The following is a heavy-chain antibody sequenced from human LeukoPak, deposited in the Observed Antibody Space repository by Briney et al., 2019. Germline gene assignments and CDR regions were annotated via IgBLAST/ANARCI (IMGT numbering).Heavy chain of an antibody. J-gene: IGHJ4*02. V-gene: IGHV4-34*01. CDR2: INHSGST. CDR3: ASPCTNGVCYTDY. CDR1: GGSFSGYY. D-gene: IGHD2-8*01. Sequence: SETLSLTCAVYGGSFSGYYWSWIRQPPGKGLEWIGEINHSGSTNYNPSLKSRVTISVDTSKNQFSLKLSSVTAADTAVYYCASPCTNGVCYTDYWGQGTLVTVSS.